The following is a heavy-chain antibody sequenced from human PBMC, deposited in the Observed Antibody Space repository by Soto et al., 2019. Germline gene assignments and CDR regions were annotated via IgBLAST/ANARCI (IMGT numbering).Heavy chain of an antibody. CDR3: ARSIVVVTALDY. D-gene: IGHD2-21*02. J-gene: IGHJ4*02. V-gene: IGHV1-3*01. Sequence: ASVKVSCKXSGYTFTSYAMHWVRQAPGQRLEWMGWINAGNGNTKYSQKFQGRVTITGDTSASTAYMELSSLRSEDTAVYYCARSIVVVTALDYWGQGTLVTVSS. CDR1: GYTFTSYA. CDR2: INAGNGNT.